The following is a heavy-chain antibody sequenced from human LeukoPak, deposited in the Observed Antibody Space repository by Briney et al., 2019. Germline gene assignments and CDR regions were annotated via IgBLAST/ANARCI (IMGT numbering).Heavy chain of an antibody. J-gene: IGHJ6*03. D-gene: IGHD2-15*01. CDR1: GGSISSGSYY. CDR3: ARVRGSEDMYYYYYYMDV. V-gene: IGHV4-61*02. CDR2: IYTSGST. Sequence: SETLSLTCTVSGGSISSGSYYWSWIRQPAGKGLEWIGRIYTSGSTNYNPSLKSRVTISVDTSKNQFSLKLNSVTAADTAVYYCARVRGSEDMYYYYYYMDVWGKGTTVTVSS.